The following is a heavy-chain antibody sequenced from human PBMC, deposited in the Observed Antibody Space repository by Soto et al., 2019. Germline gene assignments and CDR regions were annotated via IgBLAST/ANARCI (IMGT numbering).Heavy chain of an antibody. V-gene: IGHV3-21*01. CDR3: ARDSTVDELWFGELLGHHGMDV. CDR2: ISSSSSYI. Sequence: GWSLRLSCAASGFTFSGYSMNWVRQAPGKGLEWVSSISSSSSYIYYADSVKGRFTISRDNAKNSLYLQMNILRAEDTAVYSCARDSTVDELWFGELLGHHGMDVWGQGTTVTV. D-gene: IGHD3-10*01. CDR1: GFTFSGYS. J-gene: IGHJ6*02.